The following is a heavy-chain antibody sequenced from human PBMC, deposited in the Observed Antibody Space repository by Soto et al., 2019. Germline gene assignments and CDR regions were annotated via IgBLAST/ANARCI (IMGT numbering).Heavy chain of an antibody. CDR2: IYSGGST. CDR3: ARVPRAVTTDYFDY. D-gene: IGHD4-17*01. Sequence: GGSLRLSCAASGFTVSSNYMSWVRQAPGKGLEWVSVIYSGGSTYYADSVKGRFTISRHNSKDTLYLQMNSLRAEDTAVYYCARVPRAVTTDYFDYWGQGTLVTVSS. J-gene: IGHJ4*02. V-gene: IGHV3-53*04. CDR1: GFTVSSNY.